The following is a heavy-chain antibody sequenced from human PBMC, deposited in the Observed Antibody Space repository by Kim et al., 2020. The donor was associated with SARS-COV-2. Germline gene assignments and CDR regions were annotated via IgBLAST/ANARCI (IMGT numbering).Heavy chain of an antibody. V-gene: IGHV1-2*04. D-gene: IGHD6-19*01. CDR1: GYTFTGYY. CDR3: ARAGVIAVAGTTKSNYYYYGMDV. Sequence: ASVKVSCKASGYTFTGYYMHWVRQAPGQGLEWMGWINPNSGGTNYAQKFQGWVTMTRDTSISTAYMELSRLRSDDTAVYYCARAGVIAVAGTTKSNYYYYGMDVWGQGTTVTVSS. CDR2: INPNSGGT. J-gene: IGHJ6*02.